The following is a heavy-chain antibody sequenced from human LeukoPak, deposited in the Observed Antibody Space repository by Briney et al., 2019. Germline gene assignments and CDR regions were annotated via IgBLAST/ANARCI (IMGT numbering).Heavy chain of an antibody. V-gene: IGHV3-33*01. Sequence: PGRSLRLSCAASGFTFSSYGMHWVRQAPGKGLGWVAVIWYDGSNKYYADSVKGRFTISRDNSKNTLYLQMNSLRAEDTAVYYCARDVTYYFDYWGQGTLVTVSS. CDR2: IWYDGSNK. CDR3: ARDVTYYFDY. D-gene: IGHD1-14*01. CDR1: GFTFSSYG. J-gene: IGHJ4*02.